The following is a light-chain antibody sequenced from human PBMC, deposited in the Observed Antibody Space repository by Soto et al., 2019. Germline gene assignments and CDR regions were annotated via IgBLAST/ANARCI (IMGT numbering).Light chain of an antibody. CDR2: EVR. CDR1: NSDVGGYNY. CDR3: SSYTTSTTWV. J-gene: IGLJ3*02. V-gene: IGLV2-14*01. Sequence: QSALTQPASVSGSPGQSIAISCTGTNSDVGGYNYVSWYQHHPGKAPKLMIYEVRNRPSGVSNRFSGSKSGNTASLTISGLQAEYEADYYCSSYTTSTTWVFGGGTKLTVL.